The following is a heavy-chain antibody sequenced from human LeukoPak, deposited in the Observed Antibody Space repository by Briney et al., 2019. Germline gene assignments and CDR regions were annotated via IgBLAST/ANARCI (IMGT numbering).Heavy chain of an antibody. CDR1: AFTFNSYG. CDR2: ISATGSST. V-gene: IGHV3-23*01. J-gene: IGHJ4*02. Sequence: GGSLRLSCAASAFTFNSYGMSWVRQAAGKGLEWVSGISATGSSTYYADSVKGRFTISRDNSNNTLYLQMNSLRGEGTAVYYCASHWGDWGQGTLVTVS. D-gene: IGHD3-16*01. CDR3: ASHWGD.